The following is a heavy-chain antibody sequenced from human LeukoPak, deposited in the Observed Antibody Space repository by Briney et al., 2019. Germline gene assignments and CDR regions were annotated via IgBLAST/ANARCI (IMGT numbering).Heavy chain of an antibody. CDR3: ARGVSYSSSHFDY. CDR1: DDSISGSRYY. V-gene: IGHV4-39*07. Sequence: SQTLSPTCTVSDDSISGSRYYGGWIRLPPGTGLEWRGSVFYSGSTYYKPSLKSRVAISLYTSKNQSSLRLSSVTAADTAVYYCARGVSYSSSHFDYWGQGTRVTVSS. D-gene: IGHD6-6*01. J-gene: IGHJ4*02. CDR2: VFYSGST.